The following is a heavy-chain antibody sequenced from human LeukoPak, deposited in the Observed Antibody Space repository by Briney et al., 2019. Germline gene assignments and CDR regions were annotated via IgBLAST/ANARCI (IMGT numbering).Heavy chain of an antibody. D-gene: IGHD4-17*01. CDR1: GFTFSGYN. Sequence: GGSLRLSCAASGFTFSGYNMNWVRQAPGKGLEWVSFISSSGSYIYYTDSVKGRFTISRDNPKNSLSLQMNSLRAEDAATYYCARSHMYGDYGEDIWGHGTVVAVSS. V-gene: IGHV3-21*01. CDR2: ISSSGSYI. CDR3: ARSHMYGDYGEDI. J-gene: IGHJ3*02.